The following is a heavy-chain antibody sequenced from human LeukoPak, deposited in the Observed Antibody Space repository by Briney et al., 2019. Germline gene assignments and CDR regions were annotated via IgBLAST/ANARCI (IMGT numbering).Heavy chain of an antibody. D-gene: IGHD5-12*01. CDR1: GGSFSGYY. J-gene: IGHJ4*02. CDR3: VRLVGGDIDY. V-gene: IGHV4-34*01. Sequence: SETLSLTCAVYGGSFSGYYWSWIRQPPGKGLEWIGEINHSGSTNYNPSLKSRVTISVDTSKNQFSLQLNSVTPEDTAVYYCVRLVGGDIDYWGQGTLVTVSS. CDR2: INHSGST.